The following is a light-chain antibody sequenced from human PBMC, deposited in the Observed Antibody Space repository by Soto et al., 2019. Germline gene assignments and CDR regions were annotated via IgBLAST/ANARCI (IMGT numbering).Light chain of an antibody. CDR1: YIISDY. CDR2: SAS. J-gene: IGKJ5*01. CDR3: QQTYNTPIT. Sequence: IPIAPSPSSLSASVGDRGTIPFLASYIISDYLNWYQQKPGIAPKLLIYSASTLQSGVPSRFSGRGSGTDFTLTISNLQPEDSATYYCQQTYNTPITFGQGTRLEIK. V-gene: IGKV1-39*01.